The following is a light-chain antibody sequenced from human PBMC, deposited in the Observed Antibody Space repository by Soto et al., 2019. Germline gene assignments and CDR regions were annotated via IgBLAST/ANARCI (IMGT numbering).Light chain of an antibody. CDR3: QQYNSYSQT. CDR1: QSTSSW. J-gene: IGKJ1*01. Sequence: DIQMTQSPSTLSASVGDRVTITCRASQSTSSWLAWYQQKPGKAPKLLIHDASRLESGVPSRFSGSGSGTEFTLTISNLQPDDFATYYCQQYNSYSQTFGQGTKVEIK. V-gene: IGKV1-5*01. CDR2: DAS.